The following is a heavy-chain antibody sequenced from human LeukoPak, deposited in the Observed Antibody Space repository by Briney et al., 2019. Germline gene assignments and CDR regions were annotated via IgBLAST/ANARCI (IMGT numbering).Heavy chain of an antibody. J-gene: IGHJ5*02. V-gene: IGHV3-53*01. CDR1: GFTFSNAW. CDR3: AREGLTIFGVVTET. Sequence: GGSLRLSCAASGFTFSNAWMSWVRQAPGKGLEWVSVIYSGGSTYYADSVKGRFTISRDNSKNTLYLQMNSLRAEDTAVYYCAREGLTIFGVVTETWGQGTLVTVSS. D-gene: IGHD3-3*01. CDR2: IYSGGST.